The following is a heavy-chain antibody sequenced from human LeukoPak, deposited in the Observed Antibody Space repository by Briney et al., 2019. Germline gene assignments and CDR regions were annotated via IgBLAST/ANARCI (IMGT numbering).Heavy chain of an antibody. V-gene: IGHV4-59*01. CDR3: ARNLTITFGGVIVHGWFDP. CDR1: GGSISSYY. CDR2: IYYSGST. Sequence: SETLSLTCTVSGGSISSYYWSWIRQPPGKGLEWIGYIYYSGSTNYNPSLKSRVTISVDTSKNQFSLKLSSVTAADTAVYYCARNLTITFGGVIVHGWFDPWGQGTLVTVSS. D-gene: IGHD3-16*02. J-gene: IGHJ5*02.